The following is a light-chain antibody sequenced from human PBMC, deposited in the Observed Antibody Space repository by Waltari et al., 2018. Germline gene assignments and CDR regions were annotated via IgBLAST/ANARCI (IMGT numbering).Light chain of an antibody. V-gene: IGLV1-44*01. CDR1: RSNTALNI. Sequence: QSVLTQPPSASGTPGQRVTISCSGSRSNTALNIVNWYQQFPGTAPKLLTYSNNPRPSGGPDRFSGSKSGTSASLAISGLQAEDEADYYCAAWDDSLNGWVFGGGTKLTVL. CDR2: SNN. J-gene: IGLJ3*02. CDR3: AAWDDSLNGWV.